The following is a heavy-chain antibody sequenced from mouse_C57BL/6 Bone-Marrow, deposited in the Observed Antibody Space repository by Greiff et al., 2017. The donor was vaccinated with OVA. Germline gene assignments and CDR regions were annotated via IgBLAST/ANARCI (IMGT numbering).Heavy chain of an antibody. Sequence: EVKLVESGGDLVKPGGSLKLSCAASGFTFSSYGMSWVRQTPDKRLEWVATISSGGSYTYYPDSVKGRFTISRDNAKNTLYLQMSSLKSEDTAMYYCARSPSYYGSRGYFDYWGQGTTLTVSS. CDR2: ISSGGSYT. V-gene: IGHV5-6*01. D-gene: IGHD1-1*01. J-gene: IGHJ2*01. CDR3: ARSPSYYGSRGYFDY. CDR1: GFTFSSYG.